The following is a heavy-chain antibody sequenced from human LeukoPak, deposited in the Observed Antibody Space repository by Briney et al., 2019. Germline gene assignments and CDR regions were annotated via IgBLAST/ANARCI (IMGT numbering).Heavy chain of an antibody. CDR3: ARVPYYDILTGYEYYFDY. D-gene: IGHD3-9*01. CDR1: GYTFTSYG. J-gene: IGHJ4*02. Sequence: ASVKVSCKASGYTFTSYGISWVRQAPGQGLEWMGWISAYNGNTNYAQKLQGRVTMTTDTSTSTAYMELRSLRSDDMAVYYCARVPYYDILTGYEYYFDYWGQGTLVTVSS. CDR2: ISAYNGNT. V-gene: IGHV1-18*03.